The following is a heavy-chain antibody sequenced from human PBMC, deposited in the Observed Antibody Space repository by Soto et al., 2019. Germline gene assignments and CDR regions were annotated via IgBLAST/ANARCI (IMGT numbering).Heavy chain of an antibody. V-gene: IGHV1-2*04. CDR2: INPNSGGT. CDR1: GYTFTGYY. J-gene: IGHJ4*02. D-gene: IGHD3-3*01. CDR3: ARDVTYYDFWSGYPQAYFDY. Sequence: GASVKVSCKASGYTFTGYYMHWVRQAPGQGLEWMGWINPNSGGTNYAQKFQGWVTMTRDTSISTAYMELSRLRSDDTAVYYCARDVTYYDFWSGYPQAYFDYSGQGTLVTVSS.